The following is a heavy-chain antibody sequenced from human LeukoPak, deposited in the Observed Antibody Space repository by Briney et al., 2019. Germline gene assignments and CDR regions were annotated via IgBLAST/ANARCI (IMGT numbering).Heavy chain of an antibody. Sequence: GGSLRLSCAASGFTFSSYSMNSVRQAPGKGLEWVSAISGSGGSTYYADSVKGRFTISRDNSKNTLYLQMNSLRAEDTAVYYCAKAASYYYDSSTDWGQGTLVTVSS. CDR3: AKAASYYYDSSTD. V-gene: IGHV3-23*01. CDR1: GFTFSSYS. D-gene: IGHD3-22*01. CDR2: ISGSGGST. J-gene: IGHJ4*02.